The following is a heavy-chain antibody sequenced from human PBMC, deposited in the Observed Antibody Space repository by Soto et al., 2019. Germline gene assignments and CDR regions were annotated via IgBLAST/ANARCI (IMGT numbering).Heavy chain of an antibody. Sequence: LRLSCAASGFTFSTYGMHWVRQPPGKGLEWVAVISSDGKSEHYADPVKGRFSISRDNSKNTLSLQMNSLRVEDTAVYYCAKTITTYSGDSRGRGALVDYWGQGTLVTVSS. J-gene: IGHJ4*02. D-gene: IGHD3-22*01. CDR1: GFTFSTYG. V-gene: IGHV3-30*18. CDR3: AKTITTYSGDSRGRGALVDY. CDR2: ISSDGKSE.